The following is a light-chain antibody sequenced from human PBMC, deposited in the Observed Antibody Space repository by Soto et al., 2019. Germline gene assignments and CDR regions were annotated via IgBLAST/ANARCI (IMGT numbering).Light chain of an antibody. V-gene: IGLV2-14*03. Sequence: QSALTQPASVSGSLGQSITISCTGTASDVGGYNFVSWYQHHPGKAPKLIICDVSNRPSGGSDRFSGSKSGNTASLSISGLQPEDEADYYCSSYATGSTLVLGTGTKLTVL. CDR1: ASDVGGYNF. CDR3: SSYATGSTLV. CDR2: DVS. J-gene: IGLJ1*01.